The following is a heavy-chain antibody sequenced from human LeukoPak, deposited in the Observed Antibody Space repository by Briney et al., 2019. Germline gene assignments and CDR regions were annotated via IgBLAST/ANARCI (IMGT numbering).Heavy chain of an antibody. V-gene: IGHV4-34*01. D-gene: IGHD6-13*01. Sequence: SETLSLTCAVYGGSFSGYYWSWIRQPPGKGLEWIGEINHSGSTNYNPSLKSRVTMSVDTSKNQFSLKLSSVTAADTAVYYCASMMGVAAAGTFDYWGQGTLVTVSS. J-gene: IGHJ4*02. CDR3: ASMMGVAAAGTFDY. CDR1: GGSFSGYY. CDR2: INHSGST.